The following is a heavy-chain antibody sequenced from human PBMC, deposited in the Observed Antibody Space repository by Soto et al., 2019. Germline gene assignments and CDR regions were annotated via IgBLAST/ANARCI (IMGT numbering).Heavy chain of an antibody. Sequence: QVQLQESGPGLVKPSQTLSLTCTVSGASISGDGYSWSWIRQQPGKGLQWIGYIYYSGSTYYTPSLKGRLTISADMSKNQFSIELTSVTAADTAIYYCARGPYGDPAPRLDPWGQGALVTVPS. CDR1: GASISGDGYS. V-gene: IGHV4-31*03. CDR2: IYYSGST. CDR3: ARGPYGDPAPRLDP. D-gene: IGHD4-17*01. J-gene: IGHJ5*02.